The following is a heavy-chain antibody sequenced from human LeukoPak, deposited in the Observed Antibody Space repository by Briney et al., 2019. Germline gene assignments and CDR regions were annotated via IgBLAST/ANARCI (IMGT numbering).Heavy chain of an antibody. CDR1: GDSITSNY. CDR3: ARWRGDGLNAFDI. V-gene: IGHV4-59*08. CDR2: THYSGST. Sequence: SETLFLTCDVSGDSITSNYWNWIRQPPGKALEWIGYTHYSGSTTYNPSLKSRVTTSVDTSRNQISLNLIFVTAADTAVYYCARWRGDGLNAFDIWGRGTLVTVSS. J-gene: IGHJ3*02. D-gene: IGHD3/OR15-3a*01.